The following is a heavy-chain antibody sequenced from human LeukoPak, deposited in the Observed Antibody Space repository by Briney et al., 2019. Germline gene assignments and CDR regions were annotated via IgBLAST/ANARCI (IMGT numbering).Heavy chain of an antibody. V-gene: IGHV4-39*07. Sequence: PSETLSLTCTVSGGSISSSSYYWGWIRQPPGKGLEWIGSIYYSGSTYYNPSLKSRATISVDTSKNQFSLKLSSVTAADTAVYYCARDRGYSGQYYFDYWGQGTLVTVSS. CDR2: IYYSGST. D-gene: IGHD5-12*01. CDR1: GGSISSSSYY. J-gene: IGHJ4*02. CDR3: ARDRGYSGQYYFDY.